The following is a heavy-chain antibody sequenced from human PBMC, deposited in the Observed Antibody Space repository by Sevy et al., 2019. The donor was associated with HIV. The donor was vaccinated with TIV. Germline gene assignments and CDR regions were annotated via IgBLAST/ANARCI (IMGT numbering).Heavy chain of an antibody. J-gene: IGHJ3*02. Sequence: GGSLRLSCAASGFTVSSVYMSWVRQAPGKGLEWVSLIYDAGSTYFADSVEGRFTISRDDSKYTLYLQMNSLRAEETAVYFCARDTGYSSSPGAFDIWGQGTMVTVSS. CDR1: GFTVSSVY. CDR3: ARDTGYSSSPGAFDI. CDR2: IYDAGST. D-gene: IGHD6-19*01. V-gene: IGHV3-53*01.